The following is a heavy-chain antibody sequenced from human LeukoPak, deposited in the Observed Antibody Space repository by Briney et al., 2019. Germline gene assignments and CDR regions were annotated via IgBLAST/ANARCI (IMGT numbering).Heavy chain of an antibody. V-gene: IGHV3-30-3*01. D-gene: IGHD3-22*01. J-gene: IGHJ4*02. Sequence: GGSLRLSCAASGFTFSSYAMHWVRQAPGKGLEWVAVISYDGSNKYYADSVKGRFTISRDNSKNTLYLQMNSLRAEDTAVYYCAKDGSRYYDSSGYSYYFDYWGQGTLVTVSS. CDR1: GFTFSSYA. CDR3: AKDGSRYYDSSGYSYYFDY. CDR2: ISYDGSNK.